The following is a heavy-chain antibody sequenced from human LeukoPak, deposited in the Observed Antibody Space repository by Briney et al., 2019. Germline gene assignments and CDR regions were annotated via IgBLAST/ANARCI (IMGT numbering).Heavy chain of an antibody. Sequence: GGSLRLSCEASGFNFSNYGMHWVRQAPGKGLEWVSSISSSSSYIYYADSVKGRFTISRDNAKNSLYLQMNSLRAEDTAVYYCEVVITTEPYNWFDPWGQGTLVTVSS. J-gene: IGHJ5*02. CDR2: ISSSSSYI. V-gene: IGHV3-21*01. CDR3: EVVITTEPYNWFDP. D-gene: IGHD3-22*01. CDR1: GFNFSNYG.